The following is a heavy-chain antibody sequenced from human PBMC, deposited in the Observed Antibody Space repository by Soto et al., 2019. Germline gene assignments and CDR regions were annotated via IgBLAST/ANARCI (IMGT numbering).Heavy chain of an antibody. CDR2: ISSSSSTI. Sequence: EVQVVESGGGLVQPGGSLRLSCAASGFTFSSNSMNWVRQAPGKGLEWISYISSSSSTIYADSVKGRFTIYRDNAKNSVYLQMYSQRDEDTAVYYCARVIWSGHLTSDLWGQGPLVTVSS. CDR1: GFTFSSNS. D-gene: IGHD3-3*01. J-gene: IGHJ5*02. V-gene: IGHV3-48*02. CDR3: ARVIWSGHLTSDL.